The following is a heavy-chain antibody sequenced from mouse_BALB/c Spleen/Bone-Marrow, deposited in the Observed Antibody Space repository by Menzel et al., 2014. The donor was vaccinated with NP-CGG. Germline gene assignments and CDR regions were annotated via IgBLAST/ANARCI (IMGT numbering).Heavy chain of an antibody. J-gene: IGHJ2*01. CDR2: ISSGSSTI. Sequence: EVKLVESGGGLVQPGESRKLSCAASGFTFSSFGMHWVRQAPEKGLEWVAYISSGSSTIFYADTLKGRFTVSRDNPKNTLFLQMTSLRSEDTAMYYCTRGGNWDDFDYWGQGTTLTVSS. CDR3: TRGGNWDDFDY. D-gene: IGHD4-1*01. CDR1: GFTFSSFG. V-gene: IGHV5-17*02.